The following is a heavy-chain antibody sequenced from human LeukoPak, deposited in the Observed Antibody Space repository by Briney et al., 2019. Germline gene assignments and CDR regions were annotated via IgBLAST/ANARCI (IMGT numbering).Heavy chain of an antibody. V-gene: IGHV4-61*02. Sequence: SETLSLTCTVSGGSISSGSYYWSWIRQPAGKGLEWIGRIYTSGSTNYNPSLKSRVTMSVDTSKNQFSLKLSSVTAADTAVYYCARDLIRSYYDSSGYYYDAFDIWGQGTMVTVSS. CDR1: GGSISSGSYY. CDR2: IYTSGST. J-gene: IGHJ3*02. CDR3: ARDLIRSYYDSSGYYYDAFDI. D-gene: IGHD3-22*01.